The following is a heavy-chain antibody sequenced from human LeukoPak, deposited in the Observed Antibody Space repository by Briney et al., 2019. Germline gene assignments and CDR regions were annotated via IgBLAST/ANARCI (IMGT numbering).Heavy chain of an antibody. CDR3: AKERDYIRRGLWSRSSLHTGPNDY. J-gene: IGHJ4*02. D-gene: IGHD6-6*01. Sequence: GGSLRLSCAASGFTFSSYAMSWVRQAPGKGLDWVSTISGSDDNTYYADSVKGRFTISRDNSKNTLYLQMNSLRAEDTAVYYCAKERDYIRRGLWSRSSLHTGPNDYWGQGTLVTVSS. CDR1: GFTFSSYA. CDR2: ISGSDDNT. V-gene: IGHV3-23*01.